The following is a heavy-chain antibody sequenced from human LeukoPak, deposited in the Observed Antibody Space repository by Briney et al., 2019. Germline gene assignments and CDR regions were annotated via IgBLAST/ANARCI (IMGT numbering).Heavy chain of an antibody. V-gene: IGHV1-2*02. CDR1: GCTFTRYY. CDR2: INPNSGGT. D-gene: IGHD3-16*02. J-gene: IGHJ4*02. CDR3: ASTYREESWSPLDY. Sequence: ASVKVSCKASGCTFTRYYMHWVRQAPGQGLEWMGWINPNSGGTNYAQKFQGRVTMTRDTSISTAYMELSRLGSDDTAVYYCASTYREESWSPLDYWGQGTLVTVSS.